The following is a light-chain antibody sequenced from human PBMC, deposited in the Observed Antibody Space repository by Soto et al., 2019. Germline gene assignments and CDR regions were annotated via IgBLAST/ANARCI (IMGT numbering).Light chain of an antibody. CDR3: QQYNNWWT. CDR1: QSVSSY. Sequence: RVMAQVPASLAGSPGERGTLSCTARQSVSSYLAWYQQTPGQAPRLLIYGASTRATGIPARFSGSGSGTELTLTISRLPSEDFAVYYCQQYNNWWTFGQGTKVDIK. V-gene: IGKV3-15*01. J-gene: IGKJ1*01. CDR2: GAS.